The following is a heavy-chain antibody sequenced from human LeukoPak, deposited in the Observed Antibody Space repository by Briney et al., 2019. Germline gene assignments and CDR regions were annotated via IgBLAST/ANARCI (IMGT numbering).Heavy chain of an antibody. D-gene: IGHD5-12*01. Sequence: GGSLRLSCAASGFTFSSHWMHWVRQAPGKGLVWVSRMDTDGSNINYADSVKGRFTIPRDNAKNTLYLQMNSLRAEDTAVYYCARGGEGYNGPGFNWGQGTLVTVSS. CDR3: ARGGEGYNGPGFN. J-gene: IGHJ4*02. CDR1: GFTFSSHW. V-gene: IGHV3-74*01. CDR2: MDTDGSNI.